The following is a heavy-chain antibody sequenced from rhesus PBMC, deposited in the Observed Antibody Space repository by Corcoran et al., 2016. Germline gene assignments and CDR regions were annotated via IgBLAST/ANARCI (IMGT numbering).Heavy chain of an antibody. CDR1: GGSISGYYY. CDR3: ARGRLQYLDWLLPAHFDY. D-gene: IGHD3-3*01. V-gene: IGHV4-73*01. CDR2: IDGKSAST. J-gene: IGHJ4*01. Sequence: QVKLQQWGEGLVKPSETLSLTCAVYGGSISGYYYWSWIRQPLGKGLEGIGNIDGKSASTNYNPSLKNRVTISKDTSKNQFSLKLSSVTAADTAVYYCARGRLQYLDWLLPAHFDYWGQGVLVTVSS.